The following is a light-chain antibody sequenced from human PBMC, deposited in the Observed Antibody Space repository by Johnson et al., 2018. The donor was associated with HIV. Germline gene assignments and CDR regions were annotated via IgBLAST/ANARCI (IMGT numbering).Light chain of an antibody. Sequence: QSVLTQPPSVSAAPGQKVTISCSGSSSNIGNNYVSWYQQLPGTAPKLLIYDNNRRPSGIPDRFSGSKSGTSGTLGITGLQTGDEADYYCETWDSSLSGYYVFGTGTKLTVL. CDR3: ETWDSSLSGYYV. CDR1: SSNIGNNY. CDR2: DNN. V-gene: IGLV1-51*01. J-gene: IGLJ1*01.